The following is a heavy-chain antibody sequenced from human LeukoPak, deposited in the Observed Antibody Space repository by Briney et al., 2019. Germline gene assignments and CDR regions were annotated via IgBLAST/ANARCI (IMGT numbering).Heavy chain of an antibody. V-gene: IGHV1-18*01. J-gene: IGHJ5*02. Sequence: GASVKVSCKASGYSFTGYGISWVRQAPGQGLGWMGWISAYNGNTNYAQKLQGRVTMTTDTSTSTAYMELSSLRSEDTAVYYCARDRRVTIFGVVSNWFDPWGQGTLVTVSS. CDR1: GYSFTGYG. CDR3: ARDRRVTIFGVVSNWFDP. CDR2: ISAYNGNT. D-gene: IGHD3-3*01.